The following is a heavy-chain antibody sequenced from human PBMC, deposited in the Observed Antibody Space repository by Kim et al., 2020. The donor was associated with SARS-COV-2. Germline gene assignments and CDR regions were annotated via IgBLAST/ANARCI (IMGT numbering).Heavy chain of an antibody. Sequence: SVKVSCKASGGTFSSYAISWVRQAPGQGLEWMGGIIPIFGTANYAQKFQGRVTITADESTSTAYMELSSLRSEDTAVYYCARGSGAAEPGVYYYYYGMDVWGQGTTVTVSS. CDR2: IIPIFGTA. CDR1: GGTFSSYA. V-gene: IGHV1-69*13. CDR3: ARGSGAAEPGVYYYYYGMDV. D-gene: IGHD6-13*01. J-gene: IGHJ6*02.